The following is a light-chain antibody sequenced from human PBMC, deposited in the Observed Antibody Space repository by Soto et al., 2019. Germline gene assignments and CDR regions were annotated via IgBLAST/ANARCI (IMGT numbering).Light chain of an antibody. V-gene: IGKV3-20*01. CDR3: QQCGGSPPFT. CDR2: GAS. CDR1: QSVTSTY. Sequence: EIVLTQSPDTLSLSPGERATLSCRASQSVTSTYLAWYQQKPGQTPRFLIYGASTRATGIPDRFSGSGSGTDFTLTISRLEPEDSAVYYCQQCGGSPPFTFGPGTKVDIK. J-gene: IGKJ3*01.